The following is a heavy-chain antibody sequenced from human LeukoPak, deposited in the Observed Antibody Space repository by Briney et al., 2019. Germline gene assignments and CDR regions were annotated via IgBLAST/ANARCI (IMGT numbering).Heavy chain of an antibody. D-gene: IGHD3-10*01. CDR1: GFTFSSYA. CDR2: ISGSGGST. J-gene: IGHJ6*02. V-gene: IGHV3-23*01. Sequence: HPGGSLRLSCAASGFTFSSYAMSWVRQAPGKGLEWVSAISGSGGSTYYADSVKGRFTISRDNSKNTLYLQMNSLRAEDTAVYYCAKDPSLLWFGEDYYYGMDVWGQGTTVTVSS. CDR3: AKDPSLLWFGEDYYYGMDV.